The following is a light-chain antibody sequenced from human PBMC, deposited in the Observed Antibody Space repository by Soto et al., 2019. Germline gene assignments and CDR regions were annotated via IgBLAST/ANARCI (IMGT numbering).Light chain of an antibody. CDR2: GAS. V-gene: IGKV3-20*01. J-gene: IGKJ1*01. CDR3: QQYVRSPWT. CDR1: QSVSSSY. Sequence: EDVLTQSPGTLSLYPGERATLSCRASQSVSSSYLAWYQQKPCQAPRLLIYGASSRATGIPDRFSGSGSGTDFTLTISRLEPEDFAVYYCQQYVRSPWTFGQGTKVDIK.